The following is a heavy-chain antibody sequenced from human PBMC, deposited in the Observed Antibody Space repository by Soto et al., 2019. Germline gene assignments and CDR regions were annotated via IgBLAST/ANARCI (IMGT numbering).Heavy chain of an antibody. V-gene: IGHV1-18*01. CDR3: ARAEKKGGAFDI. J-gene: IGHJ3*02. Sequence: ASVKVSCKASGYTFTSYGISWVRQAPGQRLKCMGWISAYKGNTNYAQKLQGRVTITTDTATGTADMELRRLRSDDSLVDYGARAEKKGGAFDIWGQGTMVTVSS. CDR1: GYTFTSYG. CDR2: ISAYKGNT.